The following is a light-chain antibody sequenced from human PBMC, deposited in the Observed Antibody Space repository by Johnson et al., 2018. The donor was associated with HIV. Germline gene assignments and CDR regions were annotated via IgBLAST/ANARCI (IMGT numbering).Light chain of an antibody. CDR2: DNN. CDR3: GTWDTSLNAYV. V-gene: IGLV1-51*01. J-gene: IGLJ1*01. CDR1: SSNIGNNY. Sequence: QSVLTQPPSVSAAPGQKVTISCSGSSSNIGNNYVSWYQQLPGTAPKLLIYDNNKRPSGIPDRFSGSKSGTSATLGITGLQTRDEADYYCGTWDTSLNAYVVGTGTKVTVL.